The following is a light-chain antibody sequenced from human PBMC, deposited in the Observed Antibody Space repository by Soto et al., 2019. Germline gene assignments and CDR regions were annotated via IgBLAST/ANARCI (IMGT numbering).Light chain of an antibody. Sequence: DIQMTQSPSTLSASVGDRVTITCRASQSISSWLAWYQQKPGKAPKLLIYAASRLESGVPSRFSGSGSGTESPLPISRLQPDDFANSYCQQSNSYSWTFGQGTKVEIK. J-gene: IGKJ1*01. CDR1: QSISSW. V-gene: IGKV1-5*01. CDR2: AAS. CDR3: QQSNSYSWT.